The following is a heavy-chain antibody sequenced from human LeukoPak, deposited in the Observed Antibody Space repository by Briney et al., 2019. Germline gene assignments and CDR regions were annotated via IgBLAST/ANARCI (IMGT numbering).Heavy chain of an antibody. Sequence: SETLSLTCTVSGGSISSSSYYWGWIRQPPGKGLEWIGRIYYSGSTCYNPSLKSRVTISVDTSKNQFSLKLSSVTAADTAVYYCARDYPYWYFDLWGRGTLVTVSS. CDR3: ARDYPYWYFDL. CDR2: IYYSGST. CDR1: GGSISSSSYY. D-gene: IGHD3-16*02. V-gene: IGHV4-39*07. J-gene: IGHJ2*01.